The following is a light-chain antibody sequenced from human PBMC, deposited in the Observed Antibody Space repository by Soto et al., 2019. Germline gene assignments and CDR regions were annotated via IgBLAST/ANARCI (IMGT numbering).Light chain of an antibody. J-gene: IGKJ1*01. CDR1: QSVSHY. CDR3: QQRSNSTWT. Sequence: TQSPATLSVSPGERATLSCRASQSVSHYLCWYQQKPGQAPRLLIYDASNRATGIPARFSGSGSGTDFTLTISSLEPEDFAVYYCQQRSNSTWTFGQGTKVDIK. V-gene: IGKV3-11*01. CDR2: DAS.